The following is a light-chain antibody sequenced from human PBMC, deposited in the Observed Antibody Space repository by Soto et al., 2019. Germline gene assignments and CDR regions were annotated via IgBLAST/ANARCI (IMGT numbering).Light chain of an antibody. V-gene: IGKV1-27*01. Sequence: DIQMTQSPSSLSASLGDSVSITCRANQGIANNLAWYQQKPGKVPKLLIYGASALHSGAPSRFSGSGSETEFTLTISGLQPEDVATYCCQTYNTAPTWTFGQGTKVEIK. CDR3: QTYNTAPTWT. CDR1: QGIANN. CDR2: GAS. J-gene: IGKJ1*01.